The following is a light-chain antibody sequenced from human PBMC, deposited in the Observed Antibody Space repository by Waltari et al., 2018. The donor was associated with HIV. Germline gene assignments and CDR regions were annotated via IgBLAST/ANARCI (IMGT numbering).Light chain of an antibody. CDR2: GNY. J-gene: IGLJ3*02. V-gene: IGLV1-44*01. CDR3: ASWDASLNGWV. CDR1: PHNTAYNT. Sequence: QSVVPQHPSVSGTPGQTVNISCRGSPHNTAYNTVHRYQPLPGTAPKRLIYGNYQRPSGVPDRFSASKSGTSASLAISGLQPEDEADYYCASWDASLNGWVFGGGTKLTVL.